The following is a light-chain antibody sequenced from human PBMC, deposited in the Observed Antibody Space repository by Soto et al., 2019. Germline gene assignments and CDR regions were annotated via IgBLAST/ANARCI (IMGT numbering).Light chain of an antibody. V-gene: IGKV3-11*01. CDR2: ASS. Sequence: IVLTQTPATASLSXGERATLCCRPSLNVANYLDWYQQKPGPAPSIXXYASSNRAHGTAARFSGSGSATDFTRTISSREPEDFAVYYCQQRSNWPQTFGQGTKVDIK. J-gene: IGKJ1*01. CDR3: QQRSNWPQT. CDR1: LNVANY.